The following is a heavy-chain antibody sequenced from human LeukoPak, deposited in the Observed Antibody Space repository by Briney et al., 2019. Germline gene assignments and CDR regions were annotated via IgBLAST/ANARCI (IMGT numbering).Heavy chain of an antibody. V-gene: IGHV3-30*03. CDR3: ARGRGSSARLGYYYYYIDV. CDR1: GFTFSSYG. D-gene: IGHD1-26*01. Sequence: GGSLRLSCAASGFTFSSYGMHWVRQAPGKGLEWVTVISYDGTNKYYADSVKGRFTISRDNSKNTLYLQMNSLRAEDTAVYYCARGRGSSARLGYYYYYIDVWGKGTTVTVSS. J-gene: IGHJ6*03. CDR2: ISYDGTNK.